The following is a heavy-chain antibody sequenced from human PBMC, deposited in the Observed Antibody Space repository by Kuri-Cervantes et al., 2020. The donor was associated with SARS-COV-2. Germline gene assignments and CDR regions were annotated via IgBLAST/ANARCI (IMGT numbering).Heavy chain of an antibody. Sequence: SETLSLTCTVSGGSISSGSYYWSWIRQPAGKGLEWIRRIYTSGSTNYNPSLKSRVTISVDTSKNQFSLKLSSVTAADTAVYYCARATKADYGDYIDAFDIWGQGTMVTVSS. D-gene: IGHD4-17*01. CDR1: GGSISSGSYY. V-gene: IGHV4-61*02. J-gene: IGHJ3*02. CDR2: IYTSGST. CDR3: ARATKADYGDYIDAFDI.